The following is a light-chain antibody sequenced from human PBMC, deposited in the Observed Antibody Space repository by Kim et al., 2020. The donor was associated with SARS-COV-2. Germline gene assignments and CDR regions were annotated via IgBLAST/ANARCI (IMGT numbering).Light chain of an antibody. CDR3: QHYGTSPLT. CDR2: GAS. V-gene: IGKV3-20*01. Sequence: LSPGERATVSCRASQSVNNNYLAWYQQKPGQPPRLLIYGASSRATGIPDRFSGSGSETDFILTISRLDPEDFAVYYCQHYGTSPLTFGGGTKLE. J-gene: IGKJ4*01. CDR1: QSVNNNY.